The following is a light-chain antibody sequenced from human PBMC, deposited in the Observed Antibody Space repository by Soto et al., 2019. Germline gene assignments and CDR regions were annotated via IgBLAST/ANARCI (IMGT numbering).Light chain of an antibody. Sequence: QSALTQPPSASGSPGQSVTISCTGTSSDVGGYGYVSWYQQHPGRAPKLMIYEVTKRPSGVPDRFSGSKSGNTASLAVSGLQAGDEADYYCSSYAGSNPFLLVFGGGTKLTVL. CDR2: EVT. CDR3: SSYAGSNPFLLV. J-gene: IGLJ2*01. V-gene: IGLV2-8*01. CDR1: SSDVGGYGY.